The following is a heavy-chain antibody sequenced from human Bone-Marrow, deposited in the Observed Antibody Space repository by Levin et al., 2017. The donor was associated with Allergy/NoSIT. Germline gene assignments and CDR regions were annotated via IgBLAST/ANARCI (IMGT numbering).Heavy chain of an antibody. Sequence: ASVKVSCKASGYTFTSYGISWVRQAPGQGLEWMGWISAYNGNTNYAQKLQGRVTMTTDTSTSTAYMELRSLRSDDTAVYYCARGIQIGCSSTSCHQLYYFDYWGQGTLVTVSS. CDR2: ISAYNGNT. CDR3: ARGIQIGCSSTSCHQLYYFDY. D-gene: IGHD2-2*01. V-gene: IGHV1-18*01. CDR1: GYTFTSYG. J-gene: IGHJ4*02.